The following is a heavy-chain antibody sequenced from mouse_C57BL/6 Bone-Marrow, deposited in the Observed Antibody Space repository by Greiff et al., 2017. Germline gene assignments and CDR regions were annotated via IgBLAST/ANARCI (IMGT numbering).Heavy chain of an antibody. CDR1: GFNIKDYY. CDR2: IDPEAGET. J-gene: IGHJ3*01. Sequence: VQLQQSGAELVKPGASVKLSCTASGFNIKDYYMHWVKQRTEQGLEWIGRIDPEAGETKYAPKFQGKATITADTSSNTAYLQLSSLTSEDTAVDYCARDGYYGAWFAYWGQGTLVTVSA. D-gene: IGHD2-3*01. V-gene: IGHV14-2*01. CDR3: ARDGYYGAWFAY.